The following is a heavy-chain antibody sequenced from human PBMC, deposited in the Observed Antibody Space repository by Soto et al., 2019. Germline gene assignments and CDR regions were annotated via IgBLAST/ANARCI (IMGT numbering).Heavy chain of an antibody. Sequence: QVQLVESGAEVKKPGASVKVSCKASGYTFTNYGISWVRQAPGQGLEWMGWISGYNGNTKYAQKFQGRVTMTTDTPPNAAYMDLRGPRFDATAVYSCARDRECYYDSSCDYYYLSGMDVWGQATTVTFP. CDR1: GYTFTNYG. V-gene: IGHV1-18*04. CDR2: ISGYNGNT. J-gene: IGHJ6*02. D-gene: IGHD3-22*01. CDR3: ARDRECYYDSSCDYYYLSGMDV.